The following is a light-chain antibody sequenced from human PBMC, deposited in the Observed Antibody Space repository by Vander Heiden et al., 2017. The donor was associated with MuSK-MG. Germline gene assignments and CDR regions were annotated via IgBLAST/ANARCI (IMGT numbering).Light chain of an antibody. CDR3: QQRSNLLT. Sequence: EIVLTQSPATLSLSPGERATLSCRASQSVSSYLAWYQHKPGQAPRLLIYDASHRATGIPDRFSGSGSGTDFTLTISSLEPEDIAVYYWQQRSNLLTFGGGTKVEIK. CDR1: QSVSSY. J-gene: IGKJ4*01. CDR2: DAS. V-gene: IGKV3-11*01.